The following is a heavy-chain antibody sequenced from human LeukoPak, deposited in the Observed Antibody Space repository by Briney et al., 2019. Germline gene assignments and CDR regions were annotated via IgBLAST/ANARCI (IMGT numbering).Heavy chain of an antibody. J-gene: IGHJ6*02. V-gene: IGHV4-4*02. CDR3: ARDRGYCSSTSCYALPYYYYGMDV. CDR1: GGSISSSNW. CDR2: IYHSGST. Sequence: SETLSLTCAVSGGSISSSNWWSWVRQPPGKGLEWIGEIYHSGSTNYNPSLKSRVTISVDKSKNQFSLKLSSVTAADTAVYYCARDRGYCSSTSCYALPYYYYGMDVWGQGTTVTVSS. D-gene: IGHD2-2*01.